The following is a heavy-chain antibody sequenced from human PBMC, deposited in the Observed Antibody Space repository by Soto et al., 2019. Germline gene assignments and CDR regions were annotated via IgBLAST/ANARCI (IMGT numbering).Heavy chain of an antibody. CDR2: IIPIFGTA. Sequence: QVQLVQSGAEVKKPGSSVKVSCKASGGTFSSYAISWVRQAPGQGLEWMGGIIPIFGTANSAQKFQGRVTITADESTSTAYMELSSLRSEDTAVYYCARDLSGIAASRGGMDVWGQGTTVTVSS. J-gene: IGHJ6*01. CDR1: GGTFSSYA. V-gene: IGHV1-69*12. CDR3: ARDLSGIAASRGGMDV. D-gene: IGHD6-25*01.